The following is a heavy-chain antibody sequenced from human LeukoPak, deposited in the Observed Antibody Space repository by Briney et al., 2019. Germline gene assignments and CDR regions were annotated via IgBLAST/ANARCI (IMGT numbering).Heavy chain of an antibody. J-gene: IGHJ2*01. CDR2: IYYSGST. Sequence: SETLSLTCTVSGGSVSSGSYYWSWIRQPPGKGLEWIGYIYYSGSTNYNPSLKSRVTISLDTSKNQFSLKLSSVTAADTAVYYCARDLMGGGSWYFDLWGRGTLVTVSS. D-gene: IGHD3-16*01. CDR1: GGSVSSGSYY. V-gene: IGHV4-61*01. CDR3: ARDLMGGGSWYFDL.